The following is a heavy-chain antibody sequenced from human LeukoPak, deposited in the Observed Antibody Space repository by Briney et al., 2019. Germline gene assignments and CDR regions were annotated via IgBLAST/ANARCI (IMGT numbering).Heavy chain of an antibody. CDR2: INHSGST. D-gene: IGHD5-12*01. V-gene: IGHV4-34*01. Sequence: SETLSLTCAVYGGSFSGYYWSWIRQPPGKGLEWIGEINHSGSTNYNPSLKSRVTISVDTSKNQFSLKLSSVTAADTAVYYCARGRRGSIXATIFDYWGXXTXVTVSS. CDR3: ARGRRGSIXATIFDY. CDR1: GGSFSGYY. J-gene: IGHJ5*01.